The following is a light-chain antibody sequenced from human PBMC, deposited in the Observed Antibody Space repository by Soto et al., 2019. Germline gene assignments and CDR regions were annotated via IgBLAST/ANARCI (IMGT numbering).Light chain of an antibody. J-gene: IGKJ4*01. CDR1: QGVRSD. CDR2: GAS. Sequence: EIAMTQSPDTLSVSPGDRATLSCRASQGVRSDLAWYQQKPGQSPRLLIYGASTRAAETPARFSGSGSETEFTLTISSLQPEDFAVYYCQQYSKWPLTFGGGTKVDIK. V-gene: IGKV3-15*01. CDR3: QQYSKWPLT.